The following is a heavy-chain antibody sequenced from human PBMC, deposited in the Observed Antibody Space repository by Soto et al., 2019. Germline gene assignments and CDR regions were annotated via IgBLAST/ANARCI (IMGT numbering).Heavy chain of an antibody. Sequence: GEPLKISCKGSGYSFTSYWISWVRQMPGKGLEWMGRIDPSDSYTNYSPSFQGHVTISADKSISTAYLQWSSLKASDTAMYYCARQNYYDSSGLNYYYFDYWGQGTLVTVSS. CDR1: GYSFTSYW. D-gene: IGHD3-22*01. CDR3: ARQNYYDSSGLNYYYFDY. J-gene: IGHJ4*02. CDR2: IDPSDSYT. V-gene: IGHV5-10-1*01.